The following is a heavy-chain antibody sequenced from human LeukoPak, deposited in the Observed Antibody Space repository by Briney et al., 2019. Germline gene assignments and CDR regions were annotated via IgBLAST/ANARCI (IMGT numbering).Heavy chain of an antibody. V-gene: IGHV4-39*07. CDR1: GDSISSANYY. D-gene: IGHD2-2*01. Sequence: SETLSLTCTVSGDSISSANYYWGWVRQPPEKGLEWIGSIYFSGSTYYNPSLKSRVTISVETSKVQFSLKLSSVTAADTAVYYCARDSCSSTSCRKKFDNWGQGTLVTVSS. J-gene: IGHJ4*02. CDR3: ARDSCSSTSCRKKFDN. CDR2: IYFSGST.